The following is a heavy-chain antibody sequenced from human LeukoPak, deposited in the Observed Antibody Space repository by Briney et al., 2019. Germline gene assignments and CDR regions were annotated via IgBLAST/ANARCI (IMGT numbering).Heavy chain of an antibody. J-gene: IGHJ4*02. CDR3: ARGVSSVGATREDYFDY. V-gene: IGHV4-34*01. D-gene: IGHD1-26*01. CDR1: GGSFSGYY. Sequence: SETLSLTCAVYGGSFSGYYWSWIRQPPGKGLEWIGEINHSGSTTYNPSLKSRVTISVDTSKNQFSLKLSSVTAADTAVYYCARGVSSVGATREDYFDYWGQGTLVTVSS. CDR2: INHSGST.